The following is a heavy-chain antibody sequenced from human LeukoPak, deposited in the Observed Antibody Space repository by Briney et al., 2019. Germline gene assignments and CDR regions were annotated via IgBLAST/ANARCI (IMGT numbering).Heavy chain of an antibody. D-gene: IGHD1-26*01. CDR3: ARKWGDGAFDY. CDR2: IYSGGGT. J-gene: IGHJ4*02. V-gene: IGHV3-53*01. CDR1: GFSVSSNY. Sequence: GGSLRLSCAASGFSVSSNYMTWVRQAPGKGLECVSVIYSGGGTNYADSVKGRFTISRDISKNTLYLQMNSLRADDTAVYYCARKWGDGAFDYWGQGTLVTVSS.